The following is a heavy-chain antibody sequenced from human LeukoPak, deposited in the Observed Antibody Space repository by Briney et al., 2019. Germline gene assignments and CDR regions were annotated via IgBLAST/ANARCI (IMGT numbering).Heavy chain of an antibody. CDR2: IKQDGSEK. CDR3: ARDDITMIVVAFDY. J-gene: IGHJ4*02. V-gene: IGHV3-7*01. D-gene: IGHD3-22*01. CDR1: GFTFSSYW. Sequence: SGGSLGLSCAAPGFTFSSYWMSWVRQAPGKGLEWVANIKQDGSEKYYVDSVKGRFTISRDNAKNSLYLQMNSLRAEDTAVYYCARDDITMIVVAFDYWGQGTLVTVSS.